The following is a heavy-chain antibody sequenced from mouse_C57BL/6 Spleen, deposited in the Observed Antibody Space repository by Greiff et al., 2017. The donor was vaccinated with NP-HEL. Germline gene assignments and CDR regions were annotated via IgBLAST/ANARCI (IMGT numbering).Heavy chain of an antibody. CDR3: AREDYGYYYAMDY. CDR1: GYSITSGYY. D-gene: IGHD2-2*01. Sequence: ESGPGLVKPSQSLSLTCSVTGYSITSGYYWNWIRQFPGNKLEWMGYISYDGSNNYNPSLKNRISITRDTSKNQFFLKLNSVTTEDTATYYCAREDYGYYYAMDYWGQGTSVTVSS. V-gene: IGHV3-6*01. CDR2: ISYDGSN. J-gene: IGHJ4*01.